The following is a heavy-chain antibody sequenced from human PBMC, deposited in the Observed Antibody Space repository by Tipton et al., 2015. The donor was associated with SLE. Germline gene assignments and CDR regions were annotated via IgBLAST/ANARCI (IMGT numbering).Heavy chain of an antibody. CDR2: IDPNSGGT. Sequence: QLVQSGPEVKKPGASVNVSCKASGYTFAGYYIHWVRQAPGQGLEWMGRIDPNSGGTNYAQKFQGRVTMTTDTSTSTTYMELQSPRSDDTAIYYCARECSGTGCLDYWGQGTLVTVSS. CDR3: ARECSGTGCLDY. V-gene: IGHV1-2*06. D-gene: IGHD2-8*02. J-gene: IGHJ4*02. CDR1: GYTFAGYY.